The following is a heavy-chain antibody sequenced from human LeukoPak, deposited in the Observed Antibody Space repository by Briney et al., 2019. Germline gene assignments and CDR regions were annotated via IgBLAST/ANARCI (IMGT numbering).Heavy chain of an antibody. D-gene: IGHD2-21*02. CDR2: ISGSGGST. CDR3: AKGGGYCGGDCYVHFDY. CDR1: GFTFSSYA. J-gene: IGHJ4*02. V-gene: IGHV3-23*01. Sequence: GGSLRLSCAASGFTFSSYAMSWVRQAPGKGLEWVSAISGSGGSTYYADSEKGRFTISRDNSKNTLYLQMNSLRAEDTAVYYCAKGGGYCGGDCYVHFDYWGQGTLVTVSS.